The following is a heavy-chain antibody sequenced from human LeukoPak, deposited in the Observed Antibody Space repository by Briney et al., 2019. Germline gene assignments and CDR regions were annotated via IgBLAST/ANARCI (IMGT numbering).Heavy chain of an antibody. D-gene: IGHD4-17*01. CDR2: IYYSGTT. V-gene: IGHV4-59*01. J-gene: IGHJ4*02. CDR3: VRDKGDVTRASSERFDY. CDR1: GGSISSYY. Sequence: PSETLSLTCTVSGGSISSYYWSWIRQPPGKGLEWIGYIYYSGTTNYNPSLKSRVAISVDMSKNQFSLKLTSVTAGDTAVYYCVRDKGDVTRASSERFDYWGQGTLVTVSS.